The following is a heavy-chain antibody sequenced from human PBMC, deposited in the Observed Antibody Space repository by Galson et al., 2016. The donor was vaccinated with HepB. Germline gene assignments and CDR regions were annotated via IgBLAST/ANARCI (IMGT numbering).Heavy chain of an antibody. Sequence: FSSYPIHWVRQAPGQGLEWMGIITPDNGNTVYAQKFQGSVTMTSDTSTSTVYMEVSSLRSGHTAVYYCARDKERWVQYNYYFGMDVWGQETTVTVSS. CDR1: FSSYP. CDR3: ARDKERWVQYNYYFGMDV. J-gene: IGHJ6*02. V-gene: IGHV1-46*01. D-gene: IGHD5-24*01. CDR2: ITPDNGNT.